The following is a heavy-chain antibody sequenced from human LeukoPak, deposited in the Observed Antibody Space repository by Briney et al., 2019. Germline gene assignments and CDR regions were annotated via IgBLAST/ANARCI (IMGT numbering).Heavy chain of an antibody. CDR1: GFTFSSYE. D-gene: IGHD2-21*02. Sequence: GGALILACAAPGFTFSSYEVTWVRQARGKGGEGVSYISSSGSTIYYADSVKGRFTISRDNAKNSLYLQMNRLRAEDTAVYHCASLIVVVTAIRDDAFDIWGQGTMVTVSS. CDR3: ASLIVVVTAIRDDAFDI. J-gene: IGHJ3*02. CDR2: ISSSGSTI. V-gene: IGHV3-48*03.